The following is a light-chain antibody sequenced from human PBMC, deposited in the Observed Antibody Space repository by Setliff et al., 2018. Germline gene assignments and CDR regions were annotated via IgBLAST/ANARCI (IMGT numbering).Light chain of an antibody. J-gene: IGLJ2*01. CDR1: SSDVGGYNY. V-gene: IGLV2-14*03. Sequence: QSVLTQPAAVSGSPGQSIAISCAGTSSDVGGYNYVSWYQQHPGKAPKLIIYEVTKRPSGVSDRFSGSKSGNTASLTISGLQAEDEAYYYCPSYTSKTTHALFAGGTKVTVL. CDR3: PSYTSKTTHAL. CDR2: EVT.